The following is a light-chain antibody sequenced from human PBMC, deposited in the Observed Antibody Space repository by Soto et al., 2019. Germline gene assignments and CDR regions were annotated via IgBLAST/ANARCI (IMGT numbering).Light chain of an antibody. CDR1: QSVSSSY. J-gene: IGKJ1*01. V-gene: IGKV3-20*01. Sequence: EIVLTPSPGTLSLSPGERATLSCRASQSVSSSYLAWYQPKPGQAPRLLIYGASSRTTGIPDRFSGSGSGTDFTLTISRLEPEDFAVYYCQQYGSSPLGHGTKVDI. CDR2: GAS. CDR3: QQYGSSP.